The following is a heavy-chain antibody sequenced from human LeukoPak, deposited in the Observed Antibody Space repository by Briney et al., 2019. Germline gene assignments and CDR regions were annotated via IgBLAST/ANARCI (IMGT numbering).Heavy chain of an antibody. Sequence: GGSLRLSCVPSGFTFCMYATTWVRHAPGEGVEWGSRISSNSYIHYADSVKGRFTVSRDNAENSLYLQMNSLRAEDTAVYYCARLPGYYYYYYYMDVWGKGTTVTVSS. CDR2: ISSNSYI. CDR1: GFTFCMYA. J-gene: IGHJ6*03. CDR3: ARLPGYYYYYYYMDV. V-gene: IGHV3-21*01.